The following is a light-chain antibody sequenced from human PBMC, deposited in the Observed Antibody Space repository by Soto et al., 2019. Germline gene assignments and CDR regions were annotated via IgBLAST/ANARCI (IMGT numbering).Light chain of an antibody. V-gene: IGKV3-15*01. CDR1: QSVGSD. J-gene: IGKJ1*01. CDR2: GTS. CDR3: QEYYNWPWT. Sequence: EIVMTQSPVTLSVSPGERATLSCRASQSVGSDLAWYQQKPGQAPRLLIFGTSTRATGIPARFSGSGSGTEFTLTISSLQSEDFAVYFCQEYYNWPWTFGQGTKVDI.